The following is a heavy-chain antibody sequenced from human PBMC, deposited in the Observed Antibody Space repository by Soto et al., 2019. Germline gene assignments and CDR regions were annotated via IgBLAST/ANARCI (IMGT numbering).Heavy chain of an antibody. D-gene: IGHD6-6*01. Sequence: QVQLGQSGAEVKKPGSSVKVSCKASGGTFSSYTISWVRQAPGQGLEWMGRIIPILGIANYAQKFQGRVTITADKSTSTAYMELSSLRSEDTAVYYCARSSSANYYYYYMDVWGKGTTVTVSS. J-gene: IGHJ6*03. CDR3: ARSSSANYYYYYMDV. CDR2: IIPILGIA. V-gene: IGHV1-69*02. CDR1: GGTFSSYT.